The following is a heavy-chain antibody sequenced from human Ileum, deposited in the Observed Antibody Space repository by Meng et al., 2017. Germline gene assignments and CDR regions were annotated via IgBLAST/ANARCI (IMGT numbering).Heavy chain of an antibody. V-gene: IGHV3-23*01. CDR3: AKKYHYDSVTYLGYFDY. J-gene: IGHJ4*02. D-gene: IGHD3-10*01. CDR1: GFTFSNYA. CDR2: ISGVDGRT. Sequence: GESLKISCAASGFTFSNYAMSWVRQAPGKGLEWVSTISGVDGRTFYADSVKGRFTISRDNSKSTLYLQIKSLRAEDTVLYYCAKKYHYDSVTYLGYFDYWGQGTLVTVSS.